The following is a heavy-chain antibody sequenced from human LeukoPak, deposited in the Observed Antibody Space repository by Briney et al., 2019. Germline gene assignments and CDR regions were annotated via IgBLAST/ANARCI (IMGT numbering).Heavy chain of an antibody. CDR1: GYTFTSYD. CDR3: ARDPGIVGATSDY. CDR2: MNPNSGNT. Sequence: GASVKVSCKASGYTFTSYDINWVRQATGQGLEWMGWMNPNSGNTGYAQRFQGRVTITRNTSISTAYMELSSLRSEDTAVYYCARDPGIVGATSDYWGQGTLVTVSS. D-gene: IGHD1-26*01. J-gene: IGHJ4*02. V-gene: IGHV1-8*03.